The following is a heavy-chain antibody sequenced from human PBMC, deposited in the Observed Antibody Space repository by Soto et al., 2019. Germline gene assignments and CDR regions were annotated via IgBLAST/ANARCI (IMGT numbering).Heavy chain of an antibody. CDR3: ARDPRLVRAGYYYYYGMDV. V-gene: IGHV1-18*04. D-gene: IGHD6-25*01. CDR1: GYTFTSYG. CDR2: ISAYNGNT. Sequence: QVQLVQSGAEVKKPGASVKVSCKASGYTFTSYGISWVRQAPGQGLEWMGWISAYNGNTNYAQKLQGRVTMTTDTTTSTAYMELRSLRSDDTAVYYCARDPRLVRAGYYYYYGMDVWGQGTTVTVSS. J-gene: IGHJ6*02.